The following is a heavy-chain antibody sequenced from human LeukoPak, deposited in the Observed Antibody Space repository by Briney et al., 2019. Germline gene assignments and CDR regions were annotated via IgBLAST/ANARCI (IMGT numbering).Heavy chain of an antibody. CDR1: GFTFSSYA. J-gene: IGHJ4*02. CDR3: AKDGMYSSSSSYYFDY. D-gene: IGHD6-6*01. V-gene: IGHV3-23*01. CDR2: ISSSGGTT. Sequence: GGSLRLSCAASGFTFSSYAMSWVRQAPGKGLEWVSSISSSGGTTYYADSVKGRFTISGDYSKNTLYLQMNSLRAEDTALYYCAKDGMYSSSSSYYFDYWGPGTLVTVSS.